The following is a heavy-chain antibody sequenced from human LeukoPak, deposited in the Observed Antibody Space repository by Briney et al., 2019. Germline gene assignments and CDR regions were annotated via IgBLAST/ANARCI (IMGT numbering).Heavy chain of an antibody. D-gene: IGHD6-13*01. Sequence: SETLSLTCTVSGGSISSYYWSWLRQPPGKGLEWIGYIYYSGSTNYNPSLRSRVTISVDTSKNQFSLKLSSVTAADTAVYYCARRGSSRGNWFNPWGQGTLVTVSS. CDR3: ARRGSSRGNWFNP. CDR2: IYYSGST. CDR1: GGSISSYY. V-gene: IGHV4-59*08. J-gene: IGHJ5*02.